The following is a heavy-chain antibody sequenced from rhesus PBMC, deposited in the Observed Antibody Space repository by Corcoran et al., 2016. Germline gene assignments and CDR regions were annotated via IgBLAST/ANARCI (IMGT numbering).Heavy chain of an antibody. Sequence: EVQLVQSGAEVKRPGESLKISCKTSGYSFTSYWISWVRQLPGKGRGWVGALDPSTSDNRYSPSFQGQVTISADKSISTTYLQWSSLKASDSATYYCAKLSSGSWAFDYWGQGVLVTVSS. D-gene: IGHD6-25*01. CDR2: LDPSTSDN. CDR1: GYSFTSYW. V-gene: IGHV5-2*01. CDR3: AKLSSGSWAFDY. J-gene: IGHJ4*01.